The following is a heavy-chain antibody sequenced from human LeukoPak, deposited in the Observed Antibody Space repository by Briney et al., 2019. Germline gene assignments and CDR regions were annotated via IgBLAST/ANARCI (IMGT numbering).Heavy chain of an antibody. CDR3: ARVSRQQLVPGHYFDY. Sequence: ASVKVSCKASGYTFTSYGISWVRQAPRQGLEWMGWISAYNGNTNYAQKLQGRVTMTTDTSTSTAYMELRSLRSDDTAVYYCARVSRQQLVPGHYFDYWGQGTLVTVSS. V-gene: IGHV1-18*01. J-gene: IGHJ4*02. CDR1: GYTFTSYG. D-gene: IGHD6-13*01. CDR2: ISAYNGNT.